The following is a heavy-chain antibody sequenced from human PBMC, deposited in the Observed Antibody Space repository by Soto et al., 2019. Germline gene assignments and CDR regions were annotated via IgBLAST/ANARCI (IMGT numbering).Heavy chain of an antibody. D-gene: IGHD3-10*01. CDR2: INSDGSDT. CDR3: VRGAPYDF. V-gene: IGHV3-74*01. J-gene: IGHJ4*02. Sequence: EVQLVESGGGVVQPGGSLRLSCAASGFALSGYWMHWVRQPAGKGLMWVSRINSDGSDTSSADSVKGRFTISRDNAKNALYLQMNSLRVEDTAVYYGVRGAPYDFWGQGVQVTVS. CDR1: GFALSGYW.